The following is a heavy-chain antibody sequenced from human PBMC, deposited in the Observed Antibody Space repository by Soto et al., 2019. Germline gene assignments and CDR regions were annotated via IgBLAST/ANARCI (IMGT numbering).Heavy chain of an antibody. V-gene: IGHV1-69*08. CDR3: ARDGATGAFDI. CDR2: IIPILGIA. J-gene: IGHJ3*02. Sequence: QVQLVQSGAEVKKPGSSVKVSCKASGGTFSSYTISWVRQAPGQGLEWMGRIIPILGIANYAQKFQGRVTITADKSTSTAYMELSRLRSEDTAVYYGARDGATGAFDIWGKGTMVTVSS. CDR1: GGTFSSYT. D-gene: IGHD4-4*01.